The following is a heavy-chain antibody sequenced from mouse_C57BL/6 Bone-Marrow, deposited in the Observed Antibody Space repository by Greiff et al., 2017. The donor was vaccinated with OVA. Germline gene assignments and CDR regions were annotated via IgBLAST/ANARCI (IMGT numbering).Heavy chain of an antibody. J-gene: IGHJ2*01. V-gene: IGHV5-17*01. D-gene: IGHD1-1*01. Sequence: EVKLVESGGGLVKPGGSLKLSCAASGFTFSDYGMHWVRQAPEKGLEWVAYISSGSSTIYYADTVKGRFTISRDNAKNTLFLQMTSLRSEDTAMYYCARRYYGSSYPLDYWGQGTTLTVSS. CDR1: GFTFSDYG. CDR3: ARRYYGSSYPLDY. CDR2: ISSGSSTI.